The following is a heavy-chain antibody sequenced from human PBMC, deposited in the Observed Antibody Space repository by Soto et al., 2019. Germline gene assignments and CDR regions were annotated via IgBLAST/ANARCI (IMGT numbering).Heavy chain of an antibody. J-gene: IGHJ4*02. CDR2: ISQSGNT. Sequence: SETLSLTCSIYSGSFSGYYWSWIRQPPGKGLEWIGEISQSGNTNYSPSLKSRVSISIDTSKKQFSLNLASVSAADTAVYYRARAPKVSGSSQTRPDFCGQGTMPAVYS. CDR1: SGSFSGYY. CDR3: ARAPKVSGSSQTRPDF. D-gene: IGHD6-6*01. V-gene: IGHV4-34*01.